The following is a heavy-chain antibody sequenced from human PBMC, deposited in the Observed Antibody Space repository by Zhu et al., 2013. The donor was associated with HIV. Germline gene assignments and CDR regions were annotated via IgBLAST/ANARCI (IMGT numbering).Heavy chain of an antibody. J-gene: IGHJ6*02. CDR1: EYTLTSYD. Sequence: QVQLVQSGAEVKKPGASVKVSCKASEYTLTSYDIHWVRQVTGQGLEWMGRMKTNSGNTGYAKKFQGRVTFTRNTSIDTAYMELSSLTSEDTAVYYCARDRSEKQLLADYYYYGLDVWGQGTTVTVSS. D-gene: IGHD1-26*01. CDR2: MKTNSGNT. CDR3: ARDRSEKQLLADYYYYGLDV. V-gene: IGHV1-8*03.